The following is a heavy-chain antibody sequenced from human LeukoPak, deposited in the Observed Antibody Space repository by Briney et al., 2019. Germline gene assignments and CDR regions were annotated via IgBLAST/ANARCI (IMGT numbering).Heavy chain of an antibody. CDR1: GYSFTSYD. CDR2: MNPNSGNT. J-gene: IGHJ4*02. Sequence: ASVKVSCKASGYSFTSYDINWVRQATGQGLEWMGWMNPNSGNTGYAQKFQGRVTMTRNTSISTAYMELSSLRSEDTAVYYCARGGKNGDYVDYWGQGTLVTVSS. V-gene: IGHV1-8*01. D-gene: IGHD4-17*01. CDR3: ARGGKNGDYVDY.